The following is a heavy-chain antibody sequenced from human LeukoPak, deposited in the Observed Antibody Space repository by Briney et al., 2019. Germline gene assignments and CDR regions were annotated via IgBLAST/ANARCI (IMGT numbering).Heavy chain of an antibody. CDR1: GFTFSSYG. D-gene: IGHD3-22*01. J-gene: IGHJ3*02. CDR2: IRCDGSNK. V-gene: IGHV3-30*02. Sequence: SGGSLRLSCAASGFTFSSYGMHWVRKAPRKGLEWVAFIRCDGSNKYYADSVKGRFTISRDNSKNTLYLQMNSLRAEDTAVYYCAKVADYYDSSGSGSAFDIWGQGTMVTVSS. CDR3: AKVADYYDSSGSGSAFDI.